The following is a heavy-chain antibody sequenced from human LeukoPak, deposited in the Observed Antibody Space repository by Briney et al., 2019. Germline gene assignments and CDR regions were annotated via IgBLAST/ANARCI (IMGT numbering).Heavy chain of an antibody. CDR3: AGGSGYLITS. V-gene: IGHV3-7*01. CDR2: IKQDGSEK. Sequence: GGSLRLSCAATGFSFRSYWMNWVRQAPGKGLEWLAIIKQDGSEKHYKGSVEGRFSISRDNAKNSLHLQMNSLRAEDTAVYYCAGGSGYLITSWGQGTLVTVSS. CDR1: GFSFRSYW. D-gene: IGHD3-9*01. J-gene: IGHJ5*02.